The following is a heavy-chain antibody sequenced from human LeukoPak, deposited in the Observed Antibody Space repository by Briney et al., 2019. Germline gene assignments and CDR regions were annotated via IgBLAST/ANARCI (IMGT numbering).Heavy chain of an antibody. CDR2: INAGNGNT. CDR3: ARDPKSGFSYGWGAFDI. J-gene: IGHJ3*02. D-gene: IGHD5-18*01. Sequence: ASVTVSCKASGYTFTSYAMHWVRQAPGQRLEWMGWINAGNGNTKYSQKFQGRVTITRDTSASTAYMELSSLRSEDTAVYYCARDPKSGFSYGWGAFDIWGQGTMVTVSS. V-gene: IGHV1-3*01. CDR1: GYTFTSYA.